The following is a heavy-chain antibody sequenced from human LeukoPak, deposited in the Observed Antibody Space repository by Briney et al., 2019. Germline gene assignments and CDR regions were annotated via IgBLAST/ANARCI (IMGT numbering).Heavy chain of an antibody. V-gene: IGHV4-59*06. CDR2: IYYSGST. CDR1: GGSISSYY. D-gene: IGHD4-17*01. J-gene: IGHJ4*02. Sequence: SETLSLTCPVAGGSISSYYWRWIRQPPGKGMGWVGYIYYSGSTYYNPSLKSRVTISVDTSKNQFSLKLSSVTAADTAVYYCAREGNKYGDYPFDYWGQGTLVTVSS. CDR3: AREGNKYGDYPFDY.